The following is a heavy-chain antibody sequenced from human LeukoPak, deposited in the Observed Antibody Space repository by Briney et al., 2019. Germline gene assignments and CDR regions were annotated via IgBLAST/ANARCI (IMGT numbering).Heavy chain of an antibody. D-gene: IGHD7-27*01. V-gene: IGHV3-74*01. CDR1: GFMFSSYW. CDR3: AREGETWGILI. J-gene: IGHJ3*02. CDR2: IKTDGSSA. Sequence: GGSLRLSCAASGFMFSSYWMHWVRHVPGKGLAWVSRIKTDGSSAHYADSVRGRFTISRDNAKSTLYLQMNSLRDEDTAVYYCAREGETWGILIWGQGTMVTVSS.